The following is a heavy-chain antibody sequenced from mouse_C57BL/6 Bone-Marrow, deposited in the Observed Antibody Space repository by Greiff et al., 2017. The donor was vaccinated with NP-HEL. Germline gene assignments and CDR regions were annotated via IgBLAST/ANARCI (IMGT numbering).Heavy chain of an antibody. Sequence: EVKLVESGGGLVQPGGSLKLSCAASGFTFSDYGMAWVRQAPRKGPEWVAFISNLAYSIYYADTVTGRFTISRENAKNTLYLEMSSLRSEDTAMYYCARHNDYVPFAYWGQGTLVTVSA. J-gene: IGHJ3*01. CDR3: ARHNDYVPFAY. D-gene: IGHD2-4*01. CDR2: ISNLAYSI. V-gene: IGHV5-15*04. CDR1: GFTFSDYG.